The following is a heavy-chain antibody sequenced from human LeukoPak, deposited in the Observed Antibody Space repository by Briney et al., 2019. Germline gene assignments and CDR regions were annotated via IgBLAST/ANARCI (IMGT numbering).Heavy chain of an antibody. CDR3: ARVQYGNLSGSYRTFLDF. D-gene: IGHD3-10*01. CDR1: GFTFTSYA. CDR2: ISGSGDRT. J-gene: IGHJ4*02. V-gene: IGHV3-23*01. Sequence: GGSLRLSCAVSGFTFTSYAISWVRQAPGKGLEWVSSISGSGDRTYYADSVKGRFTLSRDKSKNTVYLQMDSLRVAETAVYYCARVQYGNLSGSYRTFLDFWGQGALVTVSP.